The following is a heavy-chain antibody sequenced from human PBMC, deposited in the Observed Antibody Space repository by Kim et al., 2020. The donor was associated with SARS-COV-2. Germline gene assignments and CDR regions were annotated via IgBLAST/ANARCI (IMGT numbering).Heavy chain of an antibody. V-gene: IGHV3-30*04. CDR3: VADGHGTGGTTGFDY. D-gene: IGHD1-1*01. Sequence: GGSLRLSCAASGFTFNTYAMHWVRQTPSKGLEWLAAISVDGDSKDYADSVKGRFTISSDSSKTTLFLQMNSLGPEDTAVYYCVADGHGTGGTTGFDYWGQGTLVTVSS. CDR1: GFTFNTYA. J-gene: IGHJ4*02. CDR2: ISVDGDSK.